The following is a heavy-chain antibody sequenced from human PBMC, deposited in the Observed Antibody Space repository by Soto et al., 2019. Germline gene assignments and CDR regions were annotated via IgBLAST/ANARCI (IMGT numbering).Heavy chain of an antibody. V-gene: IGHV3-23*01. J-gene: IGHJ1*01. CDR2: ISGSGNST. CDR1: GFTFSTYA. Sequence: EVQLLESGGGLVQPGGSLRVSCAASGFTFSTYAMSWVRQAPGKGLEWVSAISGSGNSTYYADSVKGRLTISRDNSKKELHLQMNDLRAEETDVYYFAKKGYIAGAVEYFQRWGQGTLVTVSS. D-gene: IGHD6-13*01. CDR3: AKKGYIAGAVEYFQR.